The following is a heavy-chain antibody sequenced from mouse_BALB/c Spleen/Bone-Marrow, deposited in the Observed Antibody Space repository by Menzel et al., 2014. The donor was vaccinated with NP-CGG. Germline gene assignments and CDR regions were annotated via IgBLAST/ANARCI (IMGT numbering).Heavy chain of an antibody. CDR3: AKGSFDY. V-gene: IGHV1-77*01. CDR2: IYPESGDA. CDR1: DYTFTDYY. D-gene: IGHD1-1*01. J-gene: IGHJ2*01. Sequence: VQLQGSGAELARPGASVKLSCKASDYTFTDYYINWVKQRTGQGLEWIGEIYPESGDAFYNENFKGKATLTADTSSSTAYMQLSSLTSDDSAVYFCAKGSFDYWGQGTTLTVSS.